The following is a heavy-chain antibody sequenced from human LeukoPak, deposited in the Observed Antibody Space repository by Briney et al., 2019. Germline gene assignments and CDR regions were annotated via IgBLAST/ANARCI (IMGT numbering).Heavy chain of an antibody. J-gene: IGHJ4*02. CDR1: GGSISSSNW. CDR2: IYHSGST. Sequence: PSGTLSLTCAVSGGSISSSNWWSWVRQPPGKGLEWIGEIYHSGSTNYNPSLKSRVTISVGKSKKQFSLKLSSVTAADTAVYYCAGNGGNSNFDYWGQGTLVTVSS. CDR3: AGNGGNSNFDY. V-gene: IGHV4-4*02. D-gene: IGHD4-23*01.